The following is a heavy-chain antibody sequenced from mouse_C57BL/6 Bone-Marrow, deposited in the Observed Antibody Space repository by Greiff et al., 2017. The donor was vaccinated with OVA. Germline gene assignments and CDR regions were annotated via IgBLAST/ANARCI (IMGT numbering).Heavy chain of an antibody. V-gene: IGHV1-9*01. CDR2: ILPGSGST. CDR3: ARTPTVVATDYFDY. D-gene: IGHD1-1*01. J-gene: IGHJ2*01. CDR1: GYTFTGYW. Sequence: QVQLKQSGAELMKPGASVKLSCKATGYTFTGYWIEWVKQRPGHGLEWIGEILPGSGSTNYNEKFKGKATFTADTSSNTSYMQLSSLTTEDSAIYYCARTPTVVATDYFDYWGQGTTLTVSS.